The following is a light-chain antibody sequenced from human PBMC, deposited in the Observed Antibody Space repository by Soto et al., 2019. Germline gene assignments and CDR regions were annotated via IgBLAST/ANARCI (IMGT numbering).Light chain of an antibody. CDR2: DVS. J-gene: IGKJ1*01. Sequence: DIQMNQSPSTLSASVGDRVTITCRASHSISTWLAWYQQKPGKAPKLLIYDVSSLESGVPSRFSGSGSGTEFSLTISSLQPDDSATYYCQQYNTYWTFGQGTKVDI. CDR3: QQYNTYWT. CDR1: HSISTW. V-gene: IGKV1-5*01.